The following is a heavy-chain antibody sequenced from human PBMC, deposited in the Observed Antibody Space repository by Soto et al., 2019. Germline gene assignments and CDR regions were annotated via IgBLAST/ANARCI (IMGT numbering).Heavy chain of an antibody. D-gene: IGHD3-10*01. CDR3: AKRYYFASGGLDC. J-gene: IGHJ4*02. V-gene: IGHV3-23*01. Sequence: EVQLLESGGDLVQPGGSLRLSCAASGFTFSSYSMTWVRQAPGMGLEWVSVISGSGGITYYADSVKGRFTISRDNSKNTLYLQMNSLRAEDTAIYYCAKRYYFASGGLDCWGQGTLVTVSS. CDR1: GFTFSSYS. CDR2: ISGSGGIT.